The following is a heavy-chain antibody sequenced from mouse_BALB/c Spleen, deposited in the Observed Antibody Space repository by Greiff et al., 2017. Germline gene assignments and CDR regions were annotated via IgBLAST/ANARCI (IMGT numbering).Heavy chain of an antibody. J-gene: IGHJ4*01. D-gene: IGHD1-1*01. CDR1: GYSITSDYA. CDR2: ISYSGST. CDR3: ARAIDYYGSSYDYAMDY. V-gene: IGHV3-2*02. Sequence: VQLQQSGPGLVKPSQSLSLTCTVTGYSITSDYAWNWIRQFPGNKLEWMGYISYSGSTSYNPSLKSRISITRDTSKNQFFLQLNSVTTEDTATYYCARAIDYYGSSYDYAMDYWGQGTSVTVSS.